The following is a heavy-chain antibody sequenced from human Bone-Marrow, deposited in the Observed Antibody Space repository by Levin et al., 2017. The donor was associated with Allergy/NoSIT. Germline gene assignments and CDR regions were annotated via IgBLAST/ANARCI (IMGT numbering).Heavy chain of an antibody. CDR2: IYYSGST. J-gene: IGHJ4*02. Sequence: SQTLSLTCTVSGGSISSSSYYWGWIRQPPGKGLEWIGSIYYSGSTYYNPSLKSRVTISVDTSKNQFSLKLSSVTAADTAVYYCARQGSGYDGALDYWGQGTLVTVSS. CDR1: GGSISSSSYY. CDR3: ARQGSGYDGALDY. D-gene: IGHD5-12*01. V-gene: IGHV4-39*01.